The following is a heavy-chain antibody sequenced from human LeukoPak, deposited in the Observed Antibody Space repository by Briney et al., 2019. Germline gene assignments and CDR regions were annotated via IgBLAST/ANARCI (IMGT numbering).Heavy chain of an antibody. CDR2: IIPIFGTA. V-gene: IGHV1-69*06. D-gene: IGHD3-10*01. CDR1: GGTFSSYA. J-gene: IGHJ6*04. Sequence: SVKVSCKAPGGTFSSYAISWVRQAPGQGLEWMGGIIPIFGTANYAQKFQGRVTITADKSTSTAYMELSSLRSEDTAVYYCARGEGVLWFGELSRPRYGMDVWGKGTTVTVSS. CDR3: ARGEGVLWFGELSRPRYGMDV.